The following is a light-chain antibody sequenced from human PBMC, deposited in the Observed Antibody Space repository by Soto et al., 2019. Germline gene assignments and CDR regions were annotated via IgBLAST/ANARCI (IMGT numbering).Light chain of an antibody. CDR2: DAS. Sequence: DIQMTQSPSSLSASVGDRVTITCRASQSISNFVNWYHQKPGKAPNLLIYDASSLYSGVPSRFSGSGSGTDFTLTISSLPSEDLGTYYCQQSYTTPITFGPGTRLEIK. V-gene: IGKV1-39*01. CDR1: QSISNF. J-gene: IGKJ5*01. CDR3: QQSYTTPIT.